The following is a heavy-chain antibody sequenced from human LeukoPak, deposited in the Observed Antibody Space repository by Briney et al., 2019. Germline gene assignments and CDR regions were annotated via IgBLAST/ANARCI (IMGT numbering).Heavy chain of an antibody. D-gene: IGHD5-24*01. V-gene: IGHV4-59*11. Sequence: PSETLSLTCAVSGASISSHYWSWIRQPPGKGLEWIGYIYYSGSTNYNPSLKSRVTISVDTSKNQFSLKLSSVTAADTAVYYCAREMATGGVDYYGMDVWGQGTTVTVSS. CDR2: IYYSGST. CDR3: AREMATGGVDYYGMDV. J-gene: IGHJ6*02. CDR1: GASISSHY.